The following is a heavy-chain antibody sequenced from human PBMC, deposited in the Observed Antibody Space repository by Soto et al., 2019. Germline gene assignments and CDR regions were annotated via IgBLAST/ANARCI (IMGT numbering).Heavy chain of an antibody. Sequence: PGGSLRLSCAASGFTFSSYSMNWVRQAPGKGLEWVSSISSSSSYIYYADSVKGRFTISRDNAKNSLYLQMNSLRAKDTAVYYCARILVGAPADERYYGMDVWGQGTTVTVSS. CDR2: ISSSSSYI. CDR3: ARILVGAPADERYYGMDV. D-gene: IGHD1-26*01. J-gene: IGHJ6*02. CDR1: GFTFSSYS. V-gene: IGHV3-21*01.